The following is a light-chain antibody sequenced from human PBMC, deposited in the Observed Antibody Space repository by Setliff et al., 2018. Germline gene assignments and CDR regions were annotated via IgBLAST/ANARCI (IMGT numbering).Light chain of an antibody. CDR3: AVWDNGLKGYV. CDR1: SRDVGYYNL. CDR2: DFK. J-gene: IGLJ1*01. Sequence: QSVLTQPASVSGSPGQSITISCTGTSRDVGYYNLVSWYQQHPGKAPKVILYDFKTRPSGVSDRFSGSKSGSSASLAISGLQSEDEADYYCAVWDNGLKGYVFGTGTKVTVL. V-gene: IGLV2-14*02.